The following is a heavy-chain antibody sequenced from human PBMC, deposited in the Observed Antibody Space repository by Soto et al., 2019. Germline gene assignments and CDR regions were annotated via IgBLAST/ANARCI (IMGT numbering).Heavy chain of an antibody. Sequence: QVQLVQSGAEVKKPGASVKVSCEASGYTFSTYEMHWVRQAPGQRPEWMGWINGGNGKSKYSETLQGRVTFTRDTSASTAYMELTSLRSEDTAVYYWARGGGATFTHYYYYMDVWGTGTPVTVSS. CDR3: ARGGGATFTHYYYYMDV. V-gene: IGHV1-3*01. D-gene: IGHD1-26*01. CDR1: GYTFSTYE. CDR2: INGGNGKS. J-gene: IGHJ6*03.